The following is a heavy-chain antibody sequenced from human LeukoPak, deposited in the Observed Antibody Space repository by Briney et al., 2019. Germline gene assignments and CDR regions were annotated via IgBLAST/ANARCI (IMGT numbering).Heavy chain of an antibody. CDR1: GYTFLSYG. V-gene: IGHV1-18*01. D-gene: IGHD3-3*01. CDR2: RSDYKGNP. Sequence: ASVPVSCMASGYTFLSYGIRGVGQAPGKGVEWMGWRSDYKGNPNYEQNLQGRVTLTRDTFTGTALLEVGRLGRDDQAVFYFARVPVGVVNTFDYWGQGTLVTVSS. CDR3: ARVPVGVVNTFDY. J-gene: IGHJ4*02.